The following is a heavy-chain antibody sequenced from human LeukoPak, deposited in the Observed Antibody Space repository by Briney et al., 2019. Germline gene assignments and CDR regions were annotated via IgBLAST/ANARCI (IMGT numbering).Heavy chain of an antibody. CDR3: ASSNLRWAAAARGRGNWFDP. Sequence: ASVKVSCTASGYTFTGYYMHWVRQAPGQGLEWMGWINPNSGGTNYAQTFQGRVTMTRDRSISTAYMELSRLRSDDTAVYYCASSNLRWAAAARGRGNWFDPWGQGTLVTVSS. V-gene: IGHV1-2*02. J-gene: IGHJ5*02. D-gene: IGHD6-13*01. CDR2: INPNSGGT. CDR1: GYTFTGYY.